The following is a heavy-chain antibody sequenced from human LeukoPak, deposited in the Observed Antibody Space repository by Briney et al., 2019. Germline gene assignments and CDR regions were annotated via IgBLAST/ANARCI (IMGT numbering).Heavy chain of an antibody. J-gene: IGHJ6*02. Sequence: GGSLRLSCAASGFTVSSNYMSWVRQAPGKGPEWVSVIYSGGSTYYADSVKGRFTISRDNSKNTLYLQMNSLRAEDTAVYYCARVQGDHYYYGMDVWGQGTTVTVSS. CDR3: ARVQGDHYYYGMDV. CDR1: GFTVSSNY. D-gene: IGHD2-21*02. V-gene: IGHV3-53*01. CDR2: IYSGGST.